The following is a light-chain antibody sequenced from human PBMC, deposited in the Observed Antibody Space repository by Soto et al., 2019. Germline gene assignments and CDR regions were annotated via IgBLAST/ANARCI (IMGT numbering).Light chain of an antibody. CDR3: LQHNSDPFT. V-gene: IGKV1-17*01. J-gene: IGKJ4*01. Sequence: DIQMTQSPSSLSASVGDRVTITCRASQGIRNDLTWYQQKLGKAPKRLITAASSLQSGVPSRFSGSGSGTDFTLTISSLQPVDLATYYCLQHNSDPFTFGGGTKVEIE. CDR2: AAS. CDR1: QGIRND.